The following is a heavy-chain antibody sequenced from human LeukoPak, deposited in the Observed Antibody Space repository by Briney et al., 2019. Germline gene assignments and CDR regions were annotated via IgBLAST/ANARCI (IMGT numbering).Heavy chain of an antibody. CDR2: INPSDAST. Sequence: ASVKVSCKASGYTFTNYYVHWVRQAPGQGLEWMGIINPSDASTSYAQKFQGRVTMTRDMSTSTLYMDLRSLRSEDTAVYYCAKTSSGYSSSWYLRNYYFDYWGQGTLVTVSS. CDR1: GYTFTNYY. J-gene: IGHJ4*02. D-gene: IGHD6-13*01. V-gene: IGHV1-46*01. CDR3: AKTSSGYSSSWYLRNYYFDY.